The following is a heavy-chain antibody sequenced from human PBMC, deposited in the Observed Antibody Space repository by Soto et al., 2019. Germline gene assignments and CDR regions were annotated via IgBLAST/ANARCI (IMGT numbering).Heavy chain of an antibody. D-gene: IGHD6-6*01. CDR2: IIPFLGTT. CDR1: GGTFSSNG. J-gene: IGHJ4*02. CDR3: AREGYRSSSSYRFLDS. V-gene: IGHV1-69*06. Sequence: QVHLVQSGAEVKKPGSSVKVSCRPSGGTFSSNGVSWVRQAPGLGLEWMGRIIPFLGTTNYAEKFQDRVTITADTSTNTAYMDLISLRSEDTAVYYCAREGYRSSSSYRFLDSWGQGTLVTVSS.